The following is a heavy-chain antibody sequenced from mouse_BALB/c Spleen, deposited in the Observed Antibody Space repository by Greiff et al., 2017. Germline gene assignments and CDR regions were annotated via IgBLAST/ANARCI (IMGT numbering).Heavy chain of an antibody. Sequence: QVQLQHPGAELVRPGASVKLSCKASGYSFTSYWMNWVKPRPGQGLEWIGMIHPSDSETRLNQKFKDKATLTVDKSSSTAYMQLSSPTSEDSAVYYCARNYYDYDGRRFDYWGQGTTLTVSS. CDR1: GYSFTSYW. D-gene: IGHD2-4*01. CDR3: ARNYYDYDGRRFDY. J-gene: IGHJ2*01. V-gene: IGHV1-61*01. CDR2: IHPSDSET.